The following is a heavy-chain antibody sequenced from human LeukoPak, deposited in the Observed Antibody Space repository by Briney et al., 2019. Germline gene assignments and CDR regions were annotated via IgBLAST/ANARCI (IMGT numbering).Heavy chain of an antibody. V-gene: IGHV3-48*01. CDR2: ISTGSSPK. CDR1: QFTSRSFD. Sequence: GRSLRLSCAPSQFTSRSFDIRWVRQAPRERLEWVAHISTGSSPKYYADAVKGRFTISRDDAKNSVYLEMNSLRADDTAVYYCSRAFDYWGQGTLVTVAS. J-gene: IGHJ4*02. CDR3: SRAFDY.